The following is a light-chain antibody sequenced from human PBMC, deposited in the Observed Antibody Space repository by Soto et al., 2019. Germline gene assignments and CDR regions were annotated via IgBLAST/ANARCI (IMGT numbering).Light chain of an antibody. CDR3: MQGGT. CDR2: KVS. V-gene: IGKV2-30*01. Sequence: DVVMTQSPHSLPVTLGQPASISCRSSQSLVYSDGNTYLNWFQQRPGQSPRRLIYKVSNRDSGVPDRFSGSGSGTDFTLKISRVEAEDVGVYYCMQGGTFGQGTKVEIK. CDR1: QSLVYSDGNTY. J-gene: IGKJ1*01.